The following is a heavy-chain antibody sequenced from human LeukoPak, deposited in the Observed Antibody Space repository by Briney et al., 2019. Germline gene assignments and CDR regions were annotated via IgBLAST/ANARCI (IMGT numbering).Heavy chain of an antibody. V-gene: IGHV3-30*18. CDR1: GFTFSSYA. D-gene: IGHD3-10*01. J-gene: IGHJ1*01. Sequence: GGSQRLSCAASGFTFSSYAMSRVRQAPGKGLEWVAVISYDGSNKYYADSVKGRFTISRDNSKNTLYLQMNSLRAEDTAVYYCAKAVGSFQHWGQGTLVTVSS. CDR3: AKAVGSFQH. CDR2: ISYDGSNK.